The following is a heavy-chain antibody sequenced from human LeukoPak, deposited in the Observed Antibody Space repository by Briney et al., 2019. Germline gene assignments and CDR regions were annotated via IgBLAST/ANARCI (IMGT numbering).Heavy chain of an antibody. CDR1: GLTFDIYA. V-gene: IGHV3-23*01. D-gene: IGHD3-10*01. CDR2: ISGSGGST. Sequence: PGGSLRLSCAASGLTFDIYAMSWVRQAPGKGLEWVSAISGSGGSTYYADSVKGRFTISRDNSKNTVYLEMNSLRPEDTAVYFCARDRAGRKAWVEFDPWGQGTLVTVSS. CDR3: ARDRAGRKAWVEFDP. J-gene: IGHJ5*02.